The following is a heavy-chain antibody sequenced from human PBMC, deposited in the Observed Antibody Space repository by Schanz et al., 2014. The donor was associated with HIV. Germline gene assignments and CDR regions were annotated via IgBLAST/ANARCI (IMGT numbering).Heavy chain of an antibody. D-gene: IGHD3-22*01. CDR1: GFTFNNYA. CDR2: ISPSGGKT. V-gene: IGHV3-23*04. Sequence: EVQLVESGGGVVQPGRSLRLSCTASGFTFNNYAMNWVRQAPGKGLEWVATISPSGGKTYYADTVKGRFSISRDNSRNTLFLQMNSLRAEDTAVYYCAKAKTMTMLVLVVTALDNWGQGALVAVSS. CDR3: AKAKTMTMLVLVVTALDN. J-gene: IGHJ4*02.